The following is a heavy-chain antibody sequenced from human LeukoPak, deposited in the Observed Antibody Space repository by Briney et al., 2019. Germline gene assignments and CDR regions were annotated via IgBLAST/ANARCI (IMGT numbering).Heavy chain of an antibody. CDR2: LYSGGST. CDR3: ASTTKGDTAMVFFYYYGMDV. D-gene: IGHD5-18*01. V-gene: IGHV3-53*01. Sequence: GGSLRLSCAASGFTVSSNYMSWVRHAPGKGLEGVSVLYSGGSTYYADSVKGRFTISRDNSKNTLYLQMNSLRAEDTAVYYCASTTKGDTAMVFFYYYGMDVWGQGTTVTVSS. J-gene: IGHJ6*02. CDR1: GFTVSSNY.